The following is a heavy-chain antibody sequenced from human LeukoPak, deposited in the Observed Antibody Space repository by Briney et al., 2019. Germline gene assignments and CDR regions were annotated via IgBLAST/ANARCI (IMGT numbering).Heavy chain of an antibody. CDR1: GGSISNYY. V-gene: IGHV4-59*01. CDR2: IYYSGST. J-gene: IGHJ4*02. Sequence: SETLSLTCTVSGGSISNYYWSWIRQPPGKGLEWIGYIYYSGSTNYNPSLKSRVTISVDTSKNQFSLKLSSVTAADTAVYYCARVDPDSSSTLEVFDYWGQGTLVTVSS. D-gene: IGHD6-6*01. CDR3: ARVDPDSSSTLEVFDY.